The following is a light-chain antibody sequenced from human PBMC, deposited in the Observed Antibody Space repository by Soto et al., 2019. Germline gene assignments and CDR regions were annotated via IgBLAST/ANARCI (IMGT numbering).Light chain of an antibody. CDR1: RRDVGGYNI. CDR2: EDS. V-gene: IGLV2-23*01. J-gene: IGLJ3*02. Sequence: QSALTQPASVSGSPGQSITISCTGNRRDVGGYNIVSWYQRHPGKAPKVMIYEDSKRPSGVSNRFSASKSGNTASLTISGLQAEDEADYYCCSYAGSSTWVFGGGTKVTVL. CDR3: CSYAGSSTWV.